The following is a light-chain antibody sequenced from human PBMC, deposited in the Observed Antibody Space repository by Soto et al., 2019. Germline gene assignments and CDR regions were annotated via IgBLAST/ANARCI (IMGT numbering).Light chain of an antibody. CDR2: GAL. CDR3: QQYDNWPPFT. Sequence: EIVMTQSPATLSVSPGERATLSCRASQSVGSHLAWYQQRPGQAPRLLIYGALYRATGIPARFSGSGSGTDSTLTISSLQSEDFAVYYCQQYDNWPPFTFGPGTKVDIK. CDR1: QSVGSH. V-gene: IGKV3-15*01. J-gene: IGKJ3*01.